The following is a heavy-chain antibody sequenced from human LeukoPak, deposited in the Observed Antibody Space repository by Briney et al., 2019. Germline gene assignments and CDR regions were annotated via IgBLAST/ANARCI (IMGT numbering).Heavy chain of an antibody. D-gene: IGHD6-13*01. J-gene: IGHJ3*02. CDR1: GFTFSSYA. Sequence: GGSLRLSCAASGFTFSSYAMHWVRQGPGKGLEWVAVISYDGSNKYYADSVKGRFTISRDNSKNTLYLQMNSLRAEDTAVYYCARDRYIIAARSDAFDIWGQGTMVTVSS. V-gene: IGHV3-30*04. CDR3: ARDRYIIAARSDAFDI. CDR2: ISYDGSNK.